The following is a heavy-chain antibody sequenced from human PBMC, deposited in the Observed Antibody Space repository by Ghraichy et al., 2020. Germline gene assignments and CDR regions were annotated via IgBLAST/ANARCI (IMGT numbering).Heavy chain of an antibody. CDR1: GGSFSGYY. Sequence: SETLSLTCAVYGGSFSGYYWSWIRQPPGKGLEWIGEINHSGSTNYNPSLKSRVTISVDTSKNQFSLKLSSVTAADTAVYYCARGQRQGRITIFGVASNWFDPWGQGTLVTVSS. J-gene: IGHJ5*02. CDR3: ARGQRQGRITIFGVASNWFDP. D-gene: IGHD3-3*01. CDR2: INHSGST. V-gene: IGHV4-34*01.